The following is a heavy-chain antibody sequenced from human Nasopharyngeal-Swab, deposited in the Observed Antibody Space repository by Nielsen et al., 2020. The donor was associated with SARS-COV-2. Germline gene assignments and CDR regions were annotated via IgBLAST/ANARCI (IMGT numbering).Heavy chain of an antibody. V-gene: IGHV1-3*01. CDR3: ARDRTFDAGAPPFDI. D-gene: IGHD1-26*01. CDR1: GYTFTQYA. J-gene: IGHJ3*02. CDR2: INAGNGDT. Sequence: ASVKVSCKSSGYTFTQYAIHWVRQAPGQGLEWMGWINAGNGDTKYSQKIQDRVTITSDTSATTVYMQLSSLTSEDTAVYFCARDRTFDAGAPPFDIWGQGTMVTVSS.